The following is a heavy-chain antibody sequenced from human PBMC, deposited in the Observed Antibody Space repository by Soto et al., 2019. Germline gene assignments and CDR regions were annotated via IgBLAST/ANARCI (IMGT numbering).Heavy chain of an antibody. Sequence: GGSLRLSCAASGFTFSSYAMSWVRQAPGKGLEWVSAISGSGGSTYYADSVKGRFTISRDNSKNKLYLQMNSLRAEDTAVYYCASRAPYYDSSGYYYSFDYWGQGTLVTVSS. J-gene: IGHJ4*02. V-gene: IGHV3-23*01. CDR1: GFTFSSYA. D-gene: IGHD3-22*01. CDR3: ASRAPYYDSSGYYYSFDY. CDR2: ISGSGGST.